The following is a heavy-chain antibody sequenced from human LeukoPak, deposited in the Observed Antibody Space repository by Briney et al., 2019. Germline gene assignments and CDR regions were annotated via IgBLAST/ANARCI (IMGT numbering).Heavy chain of an antibody. CDR2: IIPIFGTA. J-gene: IGHJ3*02. V-gene: IGHV1-69*06. CDR3: ARDGDYYYDSSGSRHENAFDI. CDR1: GYTLTELS. Sequence: SVKVSCKVSGYTLTELSMHWVRQAPGQGLEWMGGIIPIFGTANYAQKFQGRVTITADKSTSTAYMELSSLRSEDTAVYYCARDGDYYYDSSGSRHENAFDIWGQGTMVTVSS. D-gene: IGHD3-22*01.